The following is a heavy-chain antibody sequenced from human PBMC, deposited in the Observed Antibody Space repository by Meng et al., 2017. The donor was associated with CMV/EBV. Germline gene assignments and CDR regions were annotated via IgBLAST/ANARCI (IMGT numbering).Heavy chain of an antibody. J-gene: IGHJ6*02. CDR1: GGSINNYY. D-gene: IGHD3-16*01. CDR2: VFFSGGT. Sequence: GSLRLSCSVSGGSINNYYWSWIRQPPGKGLEWIGSVFFSGGTNYYPSLRSRVTISIDASRDQFSLKLTSVTAADTAVYYCARWGGSTDLGMDVWGQGTTVTVSS. V-gene: IGHV4-59*01. CDR3: ARWGGSTDLGMDV.